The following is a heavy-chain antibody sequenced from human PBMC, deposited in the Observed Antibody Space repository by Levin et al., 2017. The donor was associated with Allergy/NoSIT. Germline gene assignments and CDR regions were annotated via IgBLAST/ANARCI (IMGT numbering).Heavy chain of an antibody. Sequence: SVKVSCKASGGTFSSYAISWVRQAPGQGLEWMGGIIPIFGTANYAQKFQGRVTITADESTSTAYMELSSLRSEDTAVYYCARGIVDTAMVSPGHNWFDPWGQGTLVTVSS. CDR3: ARGIVDTAMVSPGHNWFDP. CDR1: GGTFSSYA. V-gene: IGHV1-69*13. J-gene: IGHJ5*02. CDR2: IIPIFGTA. D-gene: IGHD5-18*01.